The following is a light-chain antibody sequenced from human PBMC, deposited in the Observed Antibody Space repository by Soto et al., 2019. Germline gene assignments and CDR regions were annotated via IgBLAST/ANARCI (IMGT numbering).Light chain of an antibody. V-gene: IGKV1-39*01. CDR2: SAS. CDR3: QQTFRTPHT. CDR1: QTISSY. Sequence: DIQMTQSPASLSASVGERVTITCRASQTISSYLNWYQQKPGAAPKLLIYSASTLQTGVPSRFSGSGVGTDYTLTISSLQPADFAIYYCQQTFRTPHTFGPGTKVDI. J-gene: IGKJ2*01.